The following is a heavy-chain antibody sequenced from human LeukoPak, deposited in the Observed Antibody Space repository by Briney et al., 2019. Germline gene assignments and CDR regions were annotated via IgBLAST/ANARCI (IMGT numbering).Heavy chain of an antibody. D-gene: IGHD3-22*01. CDR3: ARGRGYFDSTGSYFYFDY. V-gene: IGHV1-3*03. CDR1: GYIFTSYY. Sequence: ASVKVSCKASGYIFTSYYMHWVGQAPGKGLEWMGWINAGDGNTKYSRDFQDRVSITRDTSASTAYMELSSLRSGDMAVYYCARGRGYFDSTGSYFYFDYWGQGTLVTLSS. CDR2: INAGDGNT. J-gene: IGHJ4*02.